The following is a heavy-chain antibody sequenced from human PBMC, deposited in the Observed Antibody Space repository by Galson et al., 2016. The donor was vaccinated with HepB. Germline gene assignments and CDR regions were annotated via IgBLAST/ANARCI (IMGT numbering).Heavy chain of an antibody. Sequence: PALVKPTQTLTLTCTFSGFSLDTTGVVVAWIRQPPGKALEWLALIYWDDDKRYSPSLDNRLTITKDTSKNQVVLTMTNMDHVDTATYYCERLAWRGLDNTGAKYLFDVWGQGTLVTVSA. D-gene: IGHD2-2*03. CDR2: IYWDDDK. CDR3: ERLAWRGLDNTGAKYLFDV. V-gene: IGHV2-5*02. J-gene: IGHJ4*02. CDR1: GFSLDTTGVV.